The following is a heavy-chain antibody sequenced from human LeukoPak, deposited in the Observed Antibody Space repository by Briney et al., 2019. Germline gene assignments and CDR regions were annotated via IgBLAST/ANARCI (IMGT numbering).Heavy chain of an antibody. D-gene: IGHD6-13*01. CDR1: GFTFSSYG. Sequence: PGGSLRLSCAASGFTFSSYGMHWVRQAPGKGLEWVAFISYDGSNKYYVDSVKGRFTISRDNSKNTLYLQMNSLRAEDTAVYYCAKGGYSSSWEFDYWGQGTLVTVSS. J-gene: IGHJ4*02. CDR2: ISYDGSNK. CDR3: AKGGYSSSWEFDY. V-gene: IGHV3-30*18.